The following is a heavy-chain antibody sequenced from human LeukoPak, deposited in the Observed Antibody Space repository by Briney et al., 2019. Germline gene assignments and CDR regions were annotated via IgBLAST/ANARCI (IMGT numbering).Heavy chain of an antibody. V-gene: IGHV3-30*04. CDR2: ISYDGSNK. D-gene: IGHD6-6*01. CDR1: GFTFSSYA. CDR3: ARDKFEYSISCPDY. Sequence: HPGGSLRLSCAASGFTFSSYAMHWVRQAPGKGLEWVAVISYDGSNKYYADSVKGRFTISRDNSKNTLYLQMHSLRAEDTAVYYCARDKFEYSISCPDYWGQGTLVTVSS. J-gene: IGHJ4*02.